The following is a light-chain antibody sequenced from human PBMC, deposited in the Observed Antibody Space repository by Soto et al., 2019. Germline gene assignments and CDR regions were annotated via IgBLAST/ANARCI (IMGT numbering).Light chain of an antibody. Sequence: PGERATFSCRASQGVLSYLSWYQQKPGQAPRLLIYDASNRATGIPARFSGSGFGTDFTLTISSLEPEDFAVYYCQQRSNWPPWTFGQGTKVDIK. CDR2: DAS. V-gene: IGKV3-11*01. CDR3: QQRSNWPPWT. CDR1: QGVLSY. J-gene: IGKJ1*01.